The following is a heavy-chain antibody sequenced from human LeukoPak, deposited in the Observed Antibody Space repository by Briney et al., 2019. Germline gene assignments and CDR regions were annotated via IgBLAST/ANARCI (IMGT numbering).Heavy chain of an antibody. CDR3: ARDLQGIAVAGPFDY. D-gene: IGHD6-19*01. J-gene: IGHJ4*02. Sequence: PGGSLRLSCAASGFTFSNAYMSWARQAPGKGLEWVGRIKSKTDGGTIDYAAPVKGRFTISRNNSKNTRYLPMNSLRAEDTAVYYCARDLQGIAVAGPFDYWGQGALVTVSS. V-gene: IGHV3-15*01. CDR1: GFTFSNAY. CDR2: IKSKTDGGTI.